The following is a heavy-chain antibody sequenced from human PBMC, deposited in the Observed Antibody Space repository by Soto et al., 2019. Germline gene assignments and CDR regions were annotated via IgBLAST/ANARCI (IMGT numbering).Heavy chain of an antibody. J-gene: IGHJ5*02. CDR1: GDSISSGDYY. D-gene: IGHD5-18*01. CDR3: TRGYSYGYLGWFDP. Sequence: SETLSLTXNVSGDSISSGDYYWSWIRQPPGKGLEWIGYIYYSGSTYFNPSLKSRVTISVDTSKNQFSLKLSSVTAADTAVYYCTRGYSYGYLGWFDPWGQGTLVTVSS. V-gene: IGHV4-30-4*01. CDR2: IYYSGST.